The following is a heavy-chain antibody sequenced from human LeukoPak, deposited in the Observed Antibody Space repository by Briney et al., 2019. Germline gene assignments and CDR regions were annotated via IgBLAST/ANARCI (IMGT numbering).Heavy chain of an antibody. CDR3: ARVQYYDFWSGYSTNTYYFDY. V-gene: IGHV4-4*02. CDR2: IYHSGST. Sequence: SGTLSLTCAVSGGSISSSNWWSWVRQPPGKGLEWIGEIYHSGSTNYNPSLKSRVTMSVDKSKNQFSLKLSSVTAADTAVYYCARVQYYDFWSGYSTNTYYFDYWGQGTLVTVSS. D-gene: IGHD3-3*01. CDR1: GGSISSSNW. J-gene: IGHJ4*02.